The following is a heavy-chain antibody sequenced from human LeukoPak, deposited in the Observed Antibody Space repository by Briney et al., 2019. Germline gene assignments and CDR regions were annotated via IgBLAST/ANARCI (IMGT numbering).Heavy chain of an antibody. Sequence: ASVKVSCKASGGTLSSYTISWVRQAPGQGLEWMGRLIPILGIANYAQKFQGRVTITADKSTSTAYMELSSLRSEDTAVYYCARGAKEMATTPYFDYWGQGTLVTVSS. CDR3: ARGAKEMATTPYFDY. J-gene: IGHJ4*02. CDR2: LIPILGIA. V-gene: IGHV1-69*02. CDR1: GGTLSSYT. D-gene: IGHD5-24*01.